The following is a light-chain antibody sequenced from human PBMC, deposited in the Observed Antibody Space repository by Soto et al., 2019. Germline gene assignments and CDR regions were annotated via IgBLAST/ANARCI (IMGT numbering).Light chain of an antibody. CDR3: QKYNSALWT. CDR2: AAS. Sequence: DIQMTQSPSSLSASVGDRVTITCRASQGISNYLAWYQQKPGKVPKLLIYAASTLQSGVPSRLSGSGSGTDFTLTISSLQPEDGATYYCQKYNSALWTFGQGTKVEIK. CDR1: QGISNY. V-gene: IGKV1-27*01. J-gene: IGKJ1*01.